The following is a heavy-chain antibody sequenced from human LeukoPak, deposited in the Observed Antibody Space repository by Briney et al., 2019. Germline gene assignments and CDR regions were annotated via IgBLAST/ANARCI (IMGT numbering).Heavy chain of an antibody. CDR3: ARDPLYYYDSSGYAFDY. D-gene: IGHD3-22*01. Sequence: PSETLSLTCTVSGGSISSYYWSWVRQPPGKGLEWIGSIYHSGSTYYNPSLKSRVTISVDTSKNQFSLKLSSVTAADTAVYYCARDPLYYYDSSGYAFDYWGQGTLVTVSS. CDR1: GGSISSYY. V-gene: IGHV4-59*12. CDR2: IYHSGST. J-gene: IGHJ4*02.